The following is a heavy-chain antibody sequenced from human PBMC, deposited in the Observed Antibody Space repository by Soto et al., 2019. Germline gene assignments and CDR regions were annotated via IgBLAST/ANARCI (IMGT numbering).Heavy chain of an antibody. D-gene: IGHD5-18*01. CDR3: AKSLRLLFPTDQYSYGY. Sequence: EVQLLESGGGLVQPGGSLRLSCAASGFTFSSYAMSWVRQAPGKGLEWVSAISGSGGSTYYADSVKGRFTISRDNSKNTLYLQMNSLRAEDTAVYYCAKSLRLLFPTDQYSYGYWGQGTLVTVSS. J-gene: IGHJ4*02. CDR1: GFTFSSYA. CDR2: ISGSGGST. V-gene: IGHV3-23*01.